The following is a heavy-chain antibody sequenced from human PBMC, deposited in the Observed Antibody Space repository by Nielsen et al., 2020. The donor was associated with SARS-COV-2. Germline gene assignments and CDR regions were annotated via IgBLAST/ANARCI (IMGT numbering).Heavy chain of an antibody. CDR3: AKGSSHDY. J-gene: IGHJ4*02. V-gene: IGHV3-9*01. D-gene: IGHD6-6*01. CDR2: ITWNSGRI. Sequence: SLKISCAASGFIFDDYAMHWVRQVPGKGLEWVSGITWNSGRIGYVDSVKGRFTISRDNSKNTLYLQMNSLRAEDTAVYYCAKGSSHDYWGQGTLVTVSS. CDR1: GFIFDDYA.